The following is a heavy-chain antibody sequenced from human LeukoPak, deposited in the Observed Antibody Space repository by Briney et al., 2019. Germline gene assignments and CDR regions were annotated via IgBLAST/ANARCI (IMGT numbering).Heavy chain of an antibody. CDR1: GYSFTRYW. D-gene: IGHD3-22*01. Sequence: GESLKISCKGSGYSFTRYWIAWVRQMPGKGLEWMGIIYPGDSDTRYSPSFQGQVTISADKSMSTAYLQWSSLKASDTAVYYCARFPPYDSSGSPLDYWGQGTLVTVSS. V-gene: IGHV5-51*01. CDR3: ARFPPYDSSGSPLDY. J-gene: IGHJ4*02. CDR2: IYPGDSDT.